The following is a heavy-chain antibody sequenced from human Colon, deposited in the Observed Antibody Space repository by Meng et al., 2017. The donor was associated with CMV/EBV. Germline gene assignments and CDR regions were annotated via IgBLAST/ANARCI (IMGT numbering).Heavy chain of an antibody. CDR1: GFTVSNNY. V-gene: IGHV3-66*02. J-gene: IGHJ4*02. Sequence: GESLKISCAASGFTVSNNYMNWVRQAPGKGLESVSVISDAGNTYYADSVKGRFTISRDNSKNTLYLQMNSLRAEDTAVYYCARGAFDWGQGTLVTVSS. CDR3: ARGAFD. CDR2: ISDAGNT.